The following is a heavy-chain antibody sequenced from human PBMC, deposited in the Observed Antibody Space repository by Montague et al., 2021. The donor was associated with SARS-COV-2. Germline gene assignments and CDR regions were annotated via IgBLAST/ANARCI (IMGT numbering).Heavy chain of an antibody. Sequence: SLRLSWAASGFTFSSNWMSWVRQAPGKGLEWVANIKPDGSAGYYVDSVKGRFTISRDNAKNSLYLQMNSLRAEDTAVYYCAKGSVWGQGTTVTVSS. CDR2: IKPDGSAG. V-gene: IGHV3-7*01. CDR1: GFTFSSNW. J-gene: IGHJ6*02. CDR3: AKGSV.